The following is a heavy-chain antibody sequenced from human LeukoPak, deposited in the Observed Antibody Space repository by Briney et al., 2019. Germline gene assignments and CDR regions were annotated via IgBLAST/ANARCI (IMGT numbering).Heavy chain of an antibody. Sequence: GASVKVSCKASGYTFTSYGISWVRQAPGQGLEWMGWISAYNGNTNYAQKLQGRVTMTTDTSTSTAYMELRSLRSDDTAVYYCARDSIGTYYHGSGSYNVYWGQGTLVTVSS. J-gene: IGHJ4*02. V-gene: IGHV1-18*01. CDR2: ISAYNGNT. D-gene: IGHD3-10*01. CDR3: ARDSIGTYYHGSGSYNVY. CDR1: GYTFTSYG.